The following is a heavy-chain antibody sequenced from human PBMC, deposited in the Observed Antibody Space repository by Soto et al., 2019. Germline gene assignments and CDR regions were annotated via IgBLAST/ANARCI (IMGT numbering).Heavy chain of an antibody. CDR1: GGSISSGGYY. D-gene: IGHD3-10*01. V-gene: IGHV4-31*03. CDR3: ARDWYRSGKIDY. CDR2: IYYSGST. Sequence: TLCLTCTVSGGSISSGGYYWSWIRQHPGKGLEWIGYIYYSGSTYYNPSLKSRVTISVDTSKNQFSLKLSSVTAADTAVYYCARDWYRSGKIDYRGQRSLVIVSS. J-gene: IGHJ4*02.